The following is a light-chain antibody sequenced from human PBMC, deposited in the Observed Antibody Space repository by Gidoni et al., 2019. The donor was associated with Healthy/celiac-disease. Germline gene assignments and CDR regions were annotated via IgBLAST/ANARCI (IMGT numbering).Light chain of an antibody. CDR2: DAY. V-gene: IGKV3-11*01. J-gene: IGKJ3*01. CDR1: QSVSSY. CDR3: QQRSNWPPFT. Sequence: EFVLTQSPATLSLSPGERATLSCRASQSVSSYLAWYQQKPGQAPRLLIYDAYNRATGIPARFSGSGSGTDFTRTISSLEPEDFEVYYCQQRSNWPPFTFGPGTKVDIK.